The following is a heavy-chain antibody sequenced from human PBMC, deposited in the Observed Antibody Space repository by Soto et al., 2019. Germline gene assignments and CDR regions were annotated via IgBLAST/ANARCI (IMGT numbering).Heavy chain of an antibody. J-gene: IGHJ4*02. V-gene: IGHV1-69*12. CDR2: IIPMFGTA. D-gene: IGHD5-12*01. CDR1: GGTFSTYA. CDR3: ASGIQLWLRRINTGYAG. Sequence: QVQLVPPGAEVKTPESSVKVSCKAPGGTFSTYAISWVRQAPGPGLEWMGGIIPMFGTANYAQRFQDRVTINAGESTNTVYMELSRLRSEDTAVYFCASGIQLWLRRINTGYAGWGQGNLVTVSS.